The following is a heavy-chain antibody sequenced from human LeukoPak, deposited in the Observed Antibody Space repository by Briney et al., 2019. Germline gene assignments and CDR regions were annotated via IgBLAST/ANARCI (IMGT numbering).Heavy chain of an antibody. CDR3: ASDLWFGLFDY. J-gene: IGHJ4*02. D-gene: IGHD3-10*01. CDR2: ISSSSSSSYI. CDR1: GFTFSSYS. V-gene: IGHV3-21*01. Sequence: PGGSLRLSCAASGFTFSSYSMNWVRQAPGKGLEWVSSISSSSSSSYIYYADSVKGRFTISRDNAKNSLYLQMNSLRAEDTAVYYCASDLWFGLFDYWGQGTLVTVSS.